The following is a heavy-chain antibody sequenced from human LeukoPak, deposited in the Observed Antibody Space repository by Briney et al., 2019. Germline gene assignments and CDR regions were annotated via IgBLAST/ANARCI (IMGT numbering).Heavy chain of an antibody. V-gene: IGHV3-11*01. CDR3: ARSYDFWSGYYHMDV. D-gene: IGHD3-3*01. CDR1: GFTFSDYY. CDR2: ISSSGSTI. J-gene: IGHJ6*02. Sequence: GGSLRLSCAASGFTFSDYYMSWIRQAPGKGLEWVSYISSSGSTIYYADSVEGRFTISRDNAKNSLYLQMNSLRAEDTAVYYCARSYDFWSGYYHMDVWGQGTTVTVSS.